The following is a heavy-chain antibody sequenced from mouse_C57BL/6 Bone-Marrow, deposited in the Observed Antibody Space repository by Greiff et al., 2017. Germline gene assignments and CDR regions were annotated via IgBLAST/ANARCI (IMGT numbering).Heavy chain of an antibody. J-gene: IGHJ3*01. D-gene: IGHD6-1*01. CDR3: ARLSYPGLVAY. CDR1: GYTFTSYG. CDR2: IYPRSGNT. V-gene: IGHV1-81*01. Sequence: QVQLQQSGAELARPGASVKLSCKASGYTFTSYGISWVKQRTGQGLEWIGEIYPRSGNTYYNEKFKGKATLTADKSSSTAYMELRSLTSEDSAVYFCARLSYPGLVAYWGQGTLVTVSA.